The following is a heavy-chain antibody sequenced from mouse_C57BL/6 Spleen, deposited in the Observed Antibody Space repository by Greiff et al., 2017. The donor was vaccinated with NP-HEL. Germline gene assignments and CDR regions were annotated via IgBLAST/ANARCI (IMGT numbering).Heavy chain of an antibody. Sequence: QVQLQQSGAELARPGASVKLSCKASGYTFTSYGISWVKQRTGQGLEWIGEIYPRSGNTYYNEKFKGKATLTADKSSSTAYMELRSLTSEDSAVYFCARGGYYGDYYAMDYWGQGTSVTVSS. J-gene: IGHJ4*01. V-gene: IGHV1-81*01. CDR3: ARGGYYGDYYAMDY. CDR1: GYTFTSYG. CDR2: IYPRSGNT. D-gene: IGHD2-3*01.